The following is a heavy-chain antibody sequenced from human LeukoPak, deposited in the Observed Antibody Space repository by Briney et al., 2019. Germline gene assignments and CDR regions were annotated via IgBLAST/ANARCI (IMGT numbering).Heavy chain of an antibody. J-gene: IGHJ4*02. CDR2: IWYDGSNK. CDR3: ARGLDGSWYKVPVTPDY. V-gene: IGHV3-33*01. CDR1: GFTFSSYG. D-gene: IGHD6-13*01. Sequence: PGGSLRLSCAASGFTFSSYGMHWVRQAPGKGLEWVAVIWYDGSNKYYADSVKGRFTISRDNSKNTLYLQMNSLRAEDTAVYYCARGLDGSWYKVPVTPDYWGQGTLVTVSS.